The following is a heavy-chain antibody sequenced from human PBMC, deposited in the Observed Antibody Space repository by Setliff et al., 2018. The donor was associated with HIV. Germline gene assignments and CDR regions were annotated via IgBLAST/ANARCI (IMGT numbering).Heavy chain of an antibody. CDR2: INAGNGDT. CDR1: GGTFSSYS. Sequence: GASVKVSCKASGGTFSSYSINWVRQAPGQRLEWMGWINAGNGDTKYSQKFQGRVTFTWDTSASTAYMELSSLRSEDTALYYCARDSGDDYSDYYYYGMDVWGQGTTVTVSS. CDR3: ARDSGDDYSDYYYYGMDV. D-gene: IGHD4-4*01. V-gene: IGHV1-3*01. J-gene: IGHJ6*02.